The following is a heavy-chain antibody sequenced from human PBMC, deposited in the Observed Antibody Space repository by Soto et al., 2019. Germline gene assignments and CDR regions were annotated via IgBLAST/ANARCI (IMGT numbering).Heavy chain of an antibody. CDR1: GFTFSSYA. D-gene: IGHD6-6*01. CDR3: AKDYSSSSGFYYYYYMDV. J-gene: IGHJ6*03. Sequence: EVQLLESGGGLVQPGGSLRLSCAASGFTFSSYAMSWVRQAPGKGLEWVSAISGSGGSTYYADSVKGRFTISRDNSKNTLYLQMNSLRAEDTAVYYCAKDYSSSSGFYYYYYMDVWGKGTTVTVSS. V-gene: IGHV3-23*01. CDR2: ISGSGGST.